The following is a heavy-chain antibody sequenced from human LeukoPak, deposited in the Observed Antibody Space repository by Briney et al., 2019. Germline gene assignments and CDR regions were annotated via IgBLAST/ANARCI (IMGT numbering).Heavy chain of an antibody. D-gene: IGHD1-26*01. J-gene: IGHJ5*02. CDR2: INPNSGGT. CDR3: AREKIVGVNNWFDP. V-gene: IGHV1-2*02. Sequence: GASVTVSCTASGYTFTGYYMHWVRQAPGQGLEWMGWINPNSGGTNYAQKFQGRVTVTRDTSISTAYMELSRLRSDDTAVYYCAREKIVGVNNWFDPWGQGTLVTVSS. CDR1: GYTFTGYY.